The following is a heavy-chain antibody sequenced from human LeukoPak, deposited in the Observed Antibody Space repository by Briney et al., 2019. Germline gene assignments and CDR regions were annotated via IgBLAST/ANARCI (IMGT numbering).Heavy chain of an antibody. J-gene: IGHJ5*02. V-gene: IGHV3-11*01. Sequence: GGSLRLSCAASGFTFSDYYMSWIRQAPGKGLEWVSYISGSGSTIYYADSVKGRFTISRDNAKNSLYLQMNSLRAEDTAVYYCARSITIFGVVRRGNWFDPWGQGTLVTVSS. CDR1: GFTFSDYY. CDR3: ARSITIFGVVRRGNWFDP. CDR2: ISGSGSTI. D-gene: IGHD3-3*01.